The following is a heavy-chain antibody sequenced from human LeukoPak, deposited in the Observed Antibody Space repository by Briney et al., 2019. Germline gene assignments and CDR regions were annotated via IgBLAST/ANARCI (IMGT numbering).Heavy chain of an antibody. Sequence: GGSLRLSCAVSGFTFSNYWMYWVRQAPGKGLVWVSRINTDGSSTTYADSAKGRFTISRDNAKNTVHLQMNSLRAEDTAVYYCASGLVGLYDYYYYMDVWGKGTTVTVSS. V-gene: IGHV3-74*01. D-gene: IGHD2-21*01. J-gene: IGHJ6*03. CDR3: ASGLVGLYDYYYYMDV. CDR1: GFTFSNYW. CDR2: INTDGSST.